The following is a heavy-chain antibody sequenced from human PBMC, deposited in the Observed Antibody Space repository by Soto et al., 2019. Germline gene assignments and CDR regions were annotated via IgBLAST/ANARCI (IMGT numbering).Heavy chain of an antibody. CDR3: ARELGVYRSSSIHVDY. Sequence: QVQLVQSGAEVKKPGSSVKVSCKASGGTFSSYAISWVRQAPGQGLEWMGGIIPIFGTANYAQKFQVRVTMTADESTSTADMELSSLRSEDKAVYYSARELGVYRSSSIHVDYWGQGTLVTVSS. CDR2: IIPIFGTA. J-gene: IGHJ4*02. D-gene: IGHD6-6*01. V-gene: IGHV1-69*01. CDR1: GGTFSSYA.